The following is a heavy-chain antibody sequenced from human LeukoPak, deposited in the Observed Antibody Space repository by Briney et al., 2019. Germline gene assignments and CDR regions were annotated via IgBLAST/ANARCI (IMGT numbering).Heavy chain of an antibody. J-gene: IGHJ5*02. CDR1: GGSISSGSYY. Sequence: PSQTLSLTCTVSGGSISSGSYYWSWIRQPAGKGLEWIGYIYYSGSTNYNPSLKSRVTISVDTSKNQFSLKLSSVTAADTAVYYCARHLRRTMVRGVIRAHNWFDPWGQGTLVTVSS. V-gene: IGHV4-61*09. D-gene: IGHD3-10*01. CDR3: ARHLRRTMVRGVIRAHNWFDP. CDR2: IYYSGST.